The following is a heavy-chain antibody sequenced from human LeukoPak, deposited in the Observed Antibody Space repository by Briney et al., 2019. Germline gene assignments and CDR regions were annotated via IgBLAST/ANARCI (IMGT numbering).Heavy chain of an antibody. J-gene: IGHJ4*02. CDR2: ISYDGSNK. CDR1: GFTFGSYG. Sequence: GGSLRLSCAASGFTFGSYGMHWVRQAPGKGLEWVAVISYDGSNKYYAGSVKGRFTISRDNSKNTLYLQMNSLRAEDTAVYYCAKDWWTYCSSTSCHGTSFDYWGQGTLVTVSS. D-gene: IGHD2-2*01. V-gene: IGHV3-30*18. CDR3: AKDWWTYCSSTSCHGTSFDY.